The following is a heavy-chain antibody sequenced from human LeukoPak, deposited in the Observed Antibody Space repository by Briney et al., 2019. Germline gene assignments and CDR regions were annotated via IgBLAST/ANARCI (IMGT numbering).Heavy chain of an antibody. Sequence: SETLSRTCTASGYSITSGYYWSWIRQSPGKGLEWIGSIYHSGIIYYNSSLKSRVTISVDTSKNQFSLKLTSVTAADTAVYYCARGDIPDFWGQGTLVTVSS. J-gene: IGHJ4*02. CDR3: ARGDIPDF. CDR1: GYSITSGYY. CDR2: IYHSGII. D-gene: IGHD2-2*02. V-gene: IGHV4-38-2*02.